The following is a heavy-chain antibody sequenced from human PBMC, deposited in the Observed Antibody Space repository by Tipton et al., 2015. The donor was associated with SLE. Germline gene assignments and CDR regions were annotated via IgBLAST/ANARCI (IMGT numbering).Heavy chain of an antibody. V-gene: IGHV4-61*09. Sequence: TLSLTCSVSGGSISSGSYYWNWIRQPAGKGPEWIGNIYTTGNTDYNPSLKSRVTILVDTSKNQFSLKLRSVAAADTAVYYCARDLTYGDYLLGAFDIWGQGTMVTVSS. J-gene: IGHJ3*02. CDR3: ARDLTYGDYLLGAFDI. CDR1: GGSISSGSYY. CDR2: IYTTGNT. D-gene: IGHD4-17*01.